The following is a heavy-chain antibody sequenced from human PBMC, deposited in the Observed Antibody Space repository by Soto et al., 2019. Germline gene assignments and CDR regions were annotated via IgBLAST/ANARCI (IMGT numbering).Heavy chain of an antibody. Sequence: SQTLSLTCAISGDSVSSNSAAWNWIRRSPSRGLEWLGRTYYRSKWFNEYALSVKSRIAINPDTSKNQFSLQLNSVTPEDTAVYYCARTSGQFDSWGQGALVTVSS. CDR2: TYYRSKWFN. V-gene: IGHV6-1*01. D-gene: IGHD6-19*01. J-gene: IGHJ4*02. CDR1: GDSVSSNSAA. CDR3: ARTSGQFDS.